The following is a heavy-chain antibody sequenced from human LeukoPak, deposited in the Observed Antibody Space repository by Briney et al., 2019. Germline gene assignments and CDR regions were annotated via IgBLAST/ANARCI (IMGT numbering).Heavy chain of an antibody. CDR1: GSTVSKNY. Sequence: PGGSLRLSCAASGSTVSKNYMTWVRQAPGKGLEWVSVIYGGGSTYYADSVKGRFTISRDNSKNTLFLQMNSLRAEDTAIYYCAGLPVVTAVTGAFHIWGQGTMVTVSS. V-gene: IGHV3-53*01. D-gene: IGHD2-21*02. CDR3: AGLPVVTAVTGAFHI. J-gene: IGHJ3*02. CDR2: IYGGGST.